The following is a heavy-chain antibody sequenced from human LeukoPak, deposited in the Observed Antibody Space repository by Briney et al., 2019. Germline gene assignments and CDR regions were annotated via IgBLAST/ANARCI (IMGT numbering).Heavy chain of an antibody. CDR1: GGAFSSYA. CDR3: ARDPYGGNTGA. Sequence: SVKVSCKASGGAFSSYAISWVRQAPGQGLEWMGGIIPIFGTANYAQKFQGRVTITADKSTSTAYMELSSLRSEDTAVYYCARDPYGGNTGAWGQGTLVTVSS. J-gene: IGHJ5*02. D-gene: IGHD4-23*01. CDR2: IIPIFGTA. V-gene: IGHV1-69*06.